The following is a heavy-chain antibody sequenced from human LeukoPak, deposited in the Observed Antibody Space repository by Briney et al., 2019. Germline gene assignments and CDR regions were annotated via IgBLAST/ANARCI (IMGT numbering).Heavy chain of an antibody. J-gene: IGHJ4*02. CDR1: GFTFSSYA. CDR2: ISGSGGST. D-gene: IGHD2-2*01. Sequence: GGSLRLSCAASGFTFSSYAMSWVRQAPGKGLEWVSAISGSGGSTYYADSVKGRFTISRDNSKNTLYLQMNSLKTEDTAVYYCTTLMGYCSSTSCSGYWGQGTLVTVSS. CDR3: TTLMGYCSSTSCSGY. V-gene: IGHV3-23*01.